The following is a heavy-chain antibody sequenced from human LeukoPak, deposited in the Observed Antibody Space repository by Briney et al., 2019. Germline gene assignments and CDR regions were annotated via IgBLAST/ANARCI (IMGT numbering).Heavy chain of an antibody. J-gene: IGHJ6*02. V-gene: IGHV4-61*01. CDR3: ARDPGGGYCSSTSCPVDGMDV. CDR1: GGSVSSGTYY. Sequence: PSETLSLTCTVSGGSVSSGTYYWSWIRQPPGKGLEWIGYIYYSGSTNYNASLKSRVTISVDTSKNQFSLKLSSVTAADTAVYYCARDPGGGYCSSTSCPVDGMDVWGQGTTVTVSS. D-gene: IGHD2-2*01. CDR2: IYYSGST.